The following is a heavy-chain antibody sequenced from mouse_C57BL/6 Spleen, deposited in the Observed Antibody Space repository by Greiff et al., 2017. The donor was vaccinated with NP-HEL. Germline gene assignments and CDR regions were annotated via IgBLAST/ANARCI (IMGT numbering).Heavy chain of an antibody. V-gene: IGHV1-52*01. J-gene: IGHJ2*01. CDR2: IDPSDSET. D-gene: IGHD2-4*01. Sequence: QVQLQQPGAELVRPGSSVKLSCKASGYTFTSYWMHWVKQRPIQGLEWIGNIDPSDSETHYNQKFKDKATLTVDKSSSTAYMQLSSLTSKDSAVYYCARRGIYDYDDDFDYWGQGTTLTVSS. CDR1: GYTFTSYW. CDR3: ARRGIYDYDDDFDY.